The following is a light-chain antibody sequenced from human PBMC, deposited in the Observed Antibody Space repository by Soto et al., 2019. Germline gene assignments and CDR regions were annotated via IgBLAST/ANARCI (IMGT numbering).Light chain of an antibody. CDR3: QHYNNWPLT. CDR1: QSVSSN. V-gene: IGKV3-15*01. J-gene: IGKJ4*01. CDR2: ATS. Sequence: ETVLTQSIGTMPLSPLERARLSGTASQSVSSNLAWYQQKPGQTPRLLIYATSTRATGIPARFSGSGSGTEFTLTISSLQSEDFAVYYCQHYNNWPLTFGGGTKVDI.